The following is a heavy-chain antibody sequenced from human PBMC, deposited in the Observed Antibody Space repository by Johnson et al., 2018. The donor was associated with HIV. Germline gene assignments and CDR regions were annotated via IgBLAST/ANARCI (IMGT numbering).Heavy chain of an antibody. J-gene: IGHJ3*02. CDR2: ISSSGSTI. CDR1: GLTFSNYA. V-gene: IGHV3-48*04. D-gene: IGHD1-26*01. CDR3: AREGEWERRNLHAFDI. Sequence: EVQLVESGGGLVQPGGSLRLSCAASGLTFSNYAMSWVRQGPGKGLEWVSYISSSGSTIYYADSVKGRFTISRDNAKNSLYLQMNSLRAEDTAVYYCAREGEWERRNLHAFDIWGQGTMVTVSS.